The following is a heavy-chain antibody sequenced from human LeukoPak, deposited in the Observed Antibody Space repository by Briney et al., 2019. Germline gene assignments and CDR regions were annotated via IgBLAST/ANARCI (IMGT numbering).Heavy chain of an antibody. CDR2: IYHSGST. J-gene: IGHJ4*02. D-gene: IGHD4-17*01. CDR1: GGSISSGGYS. Sequence: PSETLSLTCAVSGGSISSGGYSWSWIRQPPGKGLEWIGYIYHSGSTYYNPSLKSRVTISVDRSKNQFSLKLSSVTAADTAVYYCARNTVTTGGAYFDYWGQGTLVTVSS. CDR3: ARNTVTTGGAYFDY. V-gene: IGHV4-30-2*01.